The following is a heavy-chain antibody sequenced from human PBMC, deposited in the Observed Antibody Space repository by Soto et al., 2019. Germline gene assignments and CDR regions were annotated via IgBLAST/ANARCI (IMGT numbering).Heavy chain of an antibody. CDR2: DSRT. Sequence: PGESLKISCKGSGYSFAGYWITWVRQKPGKGLEWSDSRTYYSPSFRGHVTISVTKSITTVSLQWSSLRASDTAMYYCARQIYDSDTGPNFQYYFDSWGQGTPVTVSS. J-gene: IGHJ4*02. D-gene: IGHD3-22*01. CDR1: GYSFAGYW. CDR3: ARQIYDSDTGPNFQYYFDS. V-gene: IGHV5-10-1*01.